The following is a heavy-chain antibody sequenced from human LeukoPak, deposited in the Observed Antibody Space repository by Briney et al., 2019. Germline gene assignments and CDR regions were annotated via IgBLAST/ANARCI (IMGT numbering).Heavy chain of an antibody. V-gene: IGHV4-4*02. J-gene: IGHJ4*02. Sequence: SETLSLTCAVSGGSISSSNWWSWVRQPPGQGLEWIGEIYHSGSTNYNPSLKSRVTISVDKSKNQFSLKLSSVTAADTAVYYCARWDSSSSAASFDYWGQGTLVTVSS. D-gene: IGHD6-6*01. CDR1: GGSISSSNW. CDR3: ARWDSSSSAASFDY. CDR2: IYHSGST.